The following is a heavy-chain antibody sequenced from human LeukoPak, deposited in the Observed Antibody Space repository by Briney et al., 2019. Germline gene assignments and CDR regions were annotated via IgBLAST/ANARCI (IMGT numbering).Heavy chain of an antibody. CDR3: AKDIGYSGYDSAFDI. Sequence: GGSLRLSCGASGFTFDDYAMHWVRQAPGKGLEWVSGISWNSVSIGHADSVKGRFTISRDNAKNSLYLQMNSLRAEDTALYYCAKDIGYSGYDSAFDIWGQGTMVTVSS. V-gene: IGHV3-9*01. CDR2: ISWNSVSI. J-gene: IGHJ3*02. CDR1: GFTFDDYA. D-gene: IGHD5-12*01.